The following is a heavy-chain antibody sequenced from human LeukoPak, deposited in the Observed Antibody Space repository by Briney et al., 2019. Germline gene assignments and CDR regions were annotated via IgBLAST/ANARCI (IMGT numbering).Heavy chain of an antibody. Sequence: SGTLSLTCTVSGGSISSYYWSWIRQPPGKGLEWIGYIYYSGSTNYNPSLKSRVTISVDTSKNQFSLKLSSVTAADTAVYYCARERRGYYYGSGSYFDYWGQGTLVTVSS. CDR1: GGSISSYY. CDR2: IYYSGST. D-gene: IGHD3-10*01. J-gene: IGHJ4*02. CDR3: ARERRGYYYGSGSYFDY. V-gene: IGHV4-59*01.